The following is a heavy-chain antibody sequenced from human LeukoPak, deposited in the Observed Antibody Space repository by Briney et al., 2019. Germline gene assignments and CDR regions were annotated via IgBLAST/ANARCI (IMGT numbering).Heavy chain of an antibody. CDR2: INPSGGST. Sequence: ASVKVSCKASGYTFTSYYMHWVRQAPGQGLEWMGIINPSGGSTSYAQKFQGRVTMTRDMSTSTVYMELSSLRSEDTAVYYCARSFRAIAAADNWGQGTLVTVSS. CDR3: ARSFRAIAAADN. D-gene: IGHD6-13*01. V-gene: IGHV1-46*01. J-gene: IGHJ4*02. CDR1: GYTFTSYY.